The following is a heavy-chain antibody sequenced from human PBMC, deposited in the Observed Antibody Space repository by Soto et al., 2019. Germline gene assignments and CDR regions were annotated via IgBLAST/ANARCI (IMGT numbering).Heavy chain of an antibody. CDR3: ARGPSHIGPGIVPAAIRGGYNYFDP. J-gene: IGHJ5*02. Sequence: EVQLLESGGGLLQPGGSLRLSCAASGFTFSSYAMSWVRQAPGKGLEWVSLIGGSGGSTFYADSVEGRFTISRDNSKNTLFLQMNSLRAEDTAVYYCARGPSHIGPGIVPAAIRGGYNYFDPWGQGTLVTVSS. V-gene: IGHV3-23*01. D-gene: IGHD2-2*01. CDR2: IGGSGGST. CDR1: GFTFSSYA.